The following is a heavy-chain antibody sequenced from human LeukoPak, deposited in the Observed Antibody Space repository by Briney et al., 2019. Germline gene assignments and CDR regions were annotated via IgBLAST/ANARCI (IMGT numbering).Heavy chain of an antibody. CDR1: GGSFSGYY. D-gene: IGHD3-3*01. Sequence: SETLSLTCAVYGGSFSGYYWSWIRQPPGKGLEWIGEINHSGSTNYNPSLKSRVTISVDTSKNQFSLKLSSVTAADTAVYYCARLTPYYDFWSGYYHDSFDIWGQGTMVTVSS. CDR3: ARLTPYYDFWSGYYHDSFDI. CDR2: INHSGST. J-gene: IGHJ3*02. V-gene: IGHV4-34*01.